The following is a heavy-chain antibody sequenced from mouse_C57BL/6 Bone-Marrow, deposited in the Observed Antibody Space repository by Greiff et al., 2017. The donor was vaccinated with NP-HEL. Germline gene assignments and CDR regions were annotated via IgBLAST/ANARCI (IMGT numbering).Heavy chain of an antibody. CDR2: IHPNSGST. Sequence: VQLQQPGAELVKPGASVKLSCKASGYTFTSYWMHWVKQRPGPGLEWIGMIHPNSGSTNYNEKFKSKATLTVDKSSSTAYMQLSSLTSEDSAVYYCASPYYYGSSGWFAYWGQGTLVTVSA. J-gene: IGHJ3*01. CDR1: GYTFTSYW. CDR3: ASPYYYGSSGWFAY. D-gene: IGHD1-1*01. V-gene: IGHV1-64*01.